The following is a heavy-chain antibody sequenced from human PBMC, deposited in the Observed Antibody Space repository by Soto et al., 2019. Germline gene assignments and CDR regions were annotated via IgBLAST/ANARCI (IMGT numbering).Heavy chain of an antibody. CDR2: IYYSGST. CDR3: ARLKDPGTTRWRAFDI. Sequence: QVQLQESGPGLVKPSETLSLTCTVSGGSISSYYWSWIRQPPGKGLEWIGYIYYSGSTNYNPSLKSRVTISVDTSKKQFSLKLSSVTAADTAVYYCARLKDPGTTRWRAFDIWGQGTMVTVSS. V-gene: IGHV4-59*01. D-gene: IGHD1-1*01. CDR1: GGSISSYY. J-gene: IGHJ3*02.